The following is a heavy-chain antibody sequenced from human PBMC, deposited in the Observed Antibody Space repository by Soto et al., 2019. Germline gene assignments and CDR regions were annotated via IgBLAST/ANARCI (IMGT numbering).Heavy chain of an antibody. J-gene: IGHJ4*02. D-gene: IGHD3-3*01. CDR1: GGSISSGGYY. Sequence: SETLSLTCTVSGGSISSGGYYWSWIRQHPGKGLEWIGYIYYSGSTYYNPSLKSRVTISVDTSKNQFSLKLSSVTAADTAVYYCARGPTYITIFGVAELSPYYFDYWGQGTLVTVSS. V-gene: IGHV4-31*03. CDR3: ARGPTYITIFGVAELSPYYFDY. CDR2: IYYSGST.